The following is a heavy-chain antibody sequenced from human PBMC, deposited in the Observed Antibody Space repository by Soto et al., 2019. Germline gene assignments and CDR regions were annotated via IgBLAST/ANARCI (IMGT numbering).Heavy chain of an antibody. D-gene: IGHD3-3*01. Sequence: GGSLRLSCAPSGFTFTSYWMTCVRQAPGKGPEWVANIKPDGSEKQYVDSVKGRFTVSRDNAKKSLDLEMSSLRVEDTAVYYCARAEDYDFWSGPPKYFDHWGQGTQVTVSS. CDR1: GFTFTSYW. V-gene: IGHV3-7*03. CDR2: IKPDGSEK. J-gene: IGHJ4*02. CDR3: ARAEDYDFWSGPPKYFDH.